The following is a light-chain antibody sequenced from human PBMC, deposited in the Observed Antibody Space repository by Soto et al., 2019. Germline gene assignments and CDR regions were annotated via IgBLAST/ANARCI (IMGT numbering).Light chain of an antibody. CDR2: LNSDGSH. Sequence: QAVVTQSPSASASLGASVKLTCTLSSGHSNYAIAWHQQQSEKGPRYLMKLNSDGSHSKGDGIPDRFSGSSSGAERYLTISSLQSEDEADYYCQTWGSGIVVSGGGTKLTVL. CDR3: QTWGSGIVV. J-gene: IGLJ2*01. V-gene: IGLV4-69*01. CDR1: SGHSNYA.